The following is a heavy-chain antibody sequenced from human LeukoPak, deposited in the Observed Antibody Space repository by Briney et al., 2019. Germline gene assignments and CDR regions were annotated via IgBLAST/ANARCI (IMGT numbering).Heavy chain of an antibody. J-gene: IGHJ4*02. D-gene: IGHD3-22*01. Sequence: SETLPLTCAVYGGSFSGYYWSWIRQPPGKGLEWIGEINHSGSTNYNPSLKSRVTISVDTSKNQFSLKLSSVTAADTAVYYCASRTYYYDSSGYYSWGQGTLVTVSS. CDR2: INHSGST. CDR1: GGSFSGYY. CDR3: ASRTYYYDSSGYYS. V-gene: IGHV4-34*01.